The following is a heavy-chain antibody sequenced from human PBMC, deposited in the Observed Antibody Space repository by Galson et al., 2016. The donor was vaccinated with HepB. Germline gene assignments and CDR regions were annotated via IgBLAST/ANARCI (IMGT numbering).Heavy chain of an antibody. CDR3: SRDGGYYGMDV. J-gene: IGHJ6*02. V-gene: IGHV3-53*01. CDR2: IYSGAST. CDR1: GFTVSRND. Sequence: SLRLSCAASGFTVSRNDMSWVRQAPGKGLEWVSVIYSGASTYYADSVKGRFTISRDSSKNTLYPQMNRLRAEDTAVYYCSRDGGYYGMDVWGQGTTVTVSS.